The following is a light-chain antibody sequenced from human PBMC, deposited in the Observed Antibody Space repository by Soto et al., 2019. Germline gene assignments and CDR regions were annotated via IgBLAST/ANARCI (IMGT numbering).Light chain of an antibody. CDR3: QQYKSYTWT. CDR2: KVS. Sequence: DIQMTQSPSTVSSYLGDRVIITCRASQSPSTWLAWYQQKPGKAPKLLVFKVSSLESGVPSRFSGSGSGTEFTLTISSLKNDDFATYYCQQYKSYTWTFGQGTKVDIK. V-gene: IGKV1-5*03. J-gene: IGKJ1*01. CDR1: QSPSTW.